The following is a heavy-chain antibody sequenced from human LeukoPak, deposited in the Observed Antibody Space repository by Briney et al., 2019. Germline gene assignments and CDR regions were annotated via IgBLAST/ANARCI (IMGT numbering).Heavy chain of an antibody. D-gene: IGHD5-18*01. V-gene: IGHV4-59*08. CDR2: IYYSGST. CDR3: ARWFRGDTAMAYGMDV. Sequence: SETLSLTCTVSGASIRGYYWSCIRQPPGKGLEWIGYIYYSGSTNYNPSLRSRVTISVDTSKNQYSRKLSSVTAADTAVYYCARWFRGDTAMAYGMDVWGQGTTVTVSS. J-gene: IGHJ6*02. CDR1: GASIRGYY.